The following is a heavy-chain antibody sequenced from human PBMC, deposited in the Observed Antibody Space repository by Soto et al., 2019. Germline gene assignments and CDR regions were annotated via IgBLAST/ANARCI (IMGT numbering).Heavy chain of an antibody. V-gene: IGHV1-46*01. CDR3: ARGGHVVVVTAALDY. J-gene: IGHJ4*02. CDR1: GGTFSSYA. Sequence: GASVKVSCKASGGTFSSYAISWVRQAPGQGLEWMGGINPSGGHTIYAQHFLGRVTMTRDTSTSTLYMELTSLTSDDTAVYYCARGGHVVVVTAALDYWGQGTLVTVSS. CDR2: INPSGGHT. D-gene: IGHD2-21*02.